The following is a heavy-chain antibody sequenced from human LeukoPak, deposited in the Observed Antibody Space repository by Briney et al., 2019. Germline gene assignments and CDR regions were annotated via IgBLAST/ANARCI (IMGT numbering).Heavy chain of an antibody. CDR3: ARARGRYIDFLDY. CDR2: FFYSGST. V-gene: IGHV4-39*02. CDR1: GGSISSNYY. D-gene: IGHD3-9*01. J-gene: IGHJ4*02. Sequence: SETLSLTCTVSGGSISSNYYWGWVRQPPGKGLEWIVSFFYSGSTYYNPSLKSRVTISVDTSKNQFSLRLSSVTAADTAVYYCARARGRYIDFLDYWGQGTLITVSS.